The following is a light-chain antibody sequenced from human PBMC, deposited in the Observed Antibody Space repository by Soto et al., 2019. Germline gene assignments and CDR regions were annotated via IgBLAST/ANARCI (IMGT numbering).Light chain of an antibody. CDR1: SSNIGSNY. J-gene: IGLJ2*01. CDR2: KNN. CDR3: AAWDDSLSGLV. V-gene: IGLV1-47*01. Sequence: QSVLTQPPSASGTPGQRVTISCSGSSSNIGSNYVYWFQHLPGTAPKLLIYKNNQRPSGVPDRFSGSKSGTSASLAISGLRSEDEADYYCAAWDDSLSGLVFGGGIKLTVL.